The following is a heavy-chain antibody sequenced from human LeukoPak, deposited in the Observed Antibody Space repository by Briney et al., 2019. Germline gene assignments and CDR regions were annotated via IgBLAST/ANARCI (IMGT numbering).Heavy chain of an antibody. J-gene: IGHJ4*02. V-gene: IGHV4-59*08. D-gene: IGHD4-17*01. Sequence: KPSETLSLTCAISGGSINNYYWSWIRQPPGKGLEWIGYIYYSGTTNYSPSLNSRVNISLDTAKNQFSLRLSSVTAADTAVYYCARLYGDYYFDYWGQGTLVTVSS. CDR1: GGSINNYY. CDR2: IYYSGTT. CDR3: ARLYGDYYFDY.